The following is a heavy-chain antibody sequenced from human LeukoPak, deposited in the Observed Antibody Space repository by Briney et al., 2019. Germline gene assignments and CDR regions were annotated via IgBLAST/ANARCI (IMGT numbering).Heavy chain of an antibody. CDR3: AKQTGYYDSSGYSNFDY. CDR1: GFTFSSYA. CDR2: ISGSGGNT. D-gene: IGHD3-22*01. V-gene: IGHV3-23*01. J-gene: IGHJ4*02. Sequence: PGGSLRLSCAASGFTFSSYAMSWVRQAPGKGLEWVSYISGSGGNTYYADSVKGRFTISRDNSKNTLYLQMNSLRAEDTAVFYCAKQTGYYDSSGYSNFDYWGQGTLVTVSS.